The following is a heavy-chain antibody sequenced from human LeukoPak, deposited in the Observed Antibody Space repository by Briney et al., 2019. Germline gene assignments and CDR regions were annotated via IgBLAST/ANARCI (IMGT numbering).Heavy chain of an antibody. Sequence: GESLKISCKGSGYSFTSYWIGWGRQMPGKGREWMGIIYPGDADTIYSASFESPGTISPDTSISTAYLQWSSLKASDTAMYYCARFHGYGSQWPLNYWGQGTLVTVSS. J-gene: IGHJ4*02. V-gene: IGHV5-51*01. CDR2: IYPGDADT. CDR3: ARFHGYGSQWPLNY. CDR1: GYSFTSYW. D-gene: IGHD5-12*01.